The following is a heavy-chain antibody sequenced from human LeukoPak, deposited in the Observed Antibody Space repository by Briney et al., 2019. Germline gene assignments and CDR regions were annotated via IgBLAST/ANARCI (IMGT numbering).Heavy chain of an antibody. J-gene: IGHJ3*02. CDR1: GFTFDDYA. CDR2: ISWNSGSI. CDR3: ARGGQYYDSAFDI. D-gene: IGHD3-22*01. V-gene: IGHV3-9*01. Sequence: GGSLRLSCAASGFTFDDYAMHWVRQAPGKGLEWVSGISWNSGSIGYADSVKGRFTISRDNAKKSLYLQMNSLRVEDTAVYCCARGGQYYDSAFDIWGQGTMVTVSS.